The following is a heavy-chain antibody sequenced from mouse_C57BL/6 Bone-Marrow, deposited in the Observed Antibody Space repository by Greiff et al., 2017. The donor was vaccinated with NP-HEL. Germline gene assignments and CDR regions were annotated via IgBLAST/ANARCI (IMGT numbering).Heavy chain of an antibody. CDR1: GFSINSDCY. D-gene: IGHD3-2*02. J-gene: IGHJ1*03. CDR2: TFYSGIT. V-gene: IGHV3-3*01. Sequence: EVQLQQSGPSLVRPSQTLSLTCTVTGFSINSDCYWIWIRQFPGNKLEYIGYTFYSGITYYNPSLESRTYITRDTSKNQFSLKLSSVTTEDTATYYCARLGHSSGYPLFDVWGTGTTVTVSS. CDR3: ARLGHSSGYPLFDV.